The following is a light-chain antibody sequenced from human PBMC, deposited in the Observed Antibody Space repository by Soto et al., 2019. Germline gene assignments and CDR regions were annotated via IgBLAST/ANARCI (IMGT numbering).Light chain of an antibody. V-gene: IGKV1-8*01. CDR1: QGISSY. J-gene: IGKJ5*01. Sequence: AIRMTQSPSSLSASTGDRVTITCRASQGISSYLAWYQQKPGKAPKLLIFDASSLESGVPSRFSGSGSGTEFTLTIGGLQPDDFATYYCQQFNSYPITFGQGTRLEIK. CDR3: QQFNSYPIT. CDR2: DAS.